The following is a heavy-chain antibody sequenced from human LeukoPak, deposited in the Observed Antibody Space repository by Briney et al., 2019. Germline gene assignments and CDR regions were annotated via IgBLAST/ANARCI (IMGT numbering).Heavy chain of an antibody. D-gene: IGHD2-2*01. Sequence: SETLSLTCAVYGGSFSGYYWSWIRQPPGKGLEWIGEINHSGSTNYNPSLKSRVTISVDTSKNQFSLKLSSVTAADTAVYYCARGHSTSGFDYWDQGALATVSS. CDR1: GGSFSGYY. CDR3: ARGHSTSGFDY. V-gene: IGHV4-34*01. CDR2: INHSGST. J-gene: IGHJ4*02.